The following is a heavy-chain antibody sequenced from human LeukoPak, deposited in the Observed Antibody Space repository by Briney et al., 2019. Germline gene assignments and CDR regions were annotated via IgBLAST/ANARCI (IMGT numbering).Heavy chain of an antibody. V-gene: IGHV3-30*02. CDR1: GFTFSNYG. J-gene: IGHJ4*02. CDR2: IRYDGSNK. D-gene: IGHD3-16*01. CDR3: ARDQGGEQSY. Sequence: PGGSLRLSCAASGFTFSNYGMHWVRQAPGKGLEWVAFIRYDGSNKYFADSLKGRFTISRDNAKNSLYLQMNSLRAEDTAVYYCARDQGGEQSYWGQGTLVTVSS.